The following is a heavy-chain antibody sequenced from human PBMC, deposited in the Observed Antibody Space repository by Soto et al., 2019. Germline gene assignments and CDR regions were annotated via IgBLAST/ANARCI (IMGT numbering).Heavy chain of an antibody. V-gene: IGHV3-15*01. CDR2: IKSKTDGGTT. D-gene: IGHD3-16*01. CDR1: GFTFSNAW. Sequence: GGSMRLSCAASGFTFSNAWMSWFRQAPGKGLEWVGRIKSKTDGGTTDYAAPVKGRFTISRDDSKNTLYLQMNSLKTEDTAVYYCTTVNYVWGSYAIAWGQGTLVTVSS. CDR3: TTVNYVWGSYAIA. J-gene: IGHJ5*02.